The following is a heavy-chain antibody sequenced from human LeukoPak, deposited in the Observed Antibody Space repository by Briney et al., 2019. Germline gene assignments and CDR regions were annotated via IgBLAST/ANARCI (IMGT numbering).Heavy chain of an antibody. J-gene: IGHJ4*02. Sequence: GGSLRLSCAASGFTVSVNYMSWVRQAPGKGLEWVANIKQDGSEKYYVDSVKGRFTISRDNAKNSLYLQMNSLRAEDTAVYYCARIHGGYYPLYYFDYWGQGTLVTVSS. CDR1: GFTVSVNY. CDR3: ARIHGGYYPLYYFDY. D-gene: IGHD3-22*01. CDR2: IKQDGSEK. V-gene: IGHV3-7*01.